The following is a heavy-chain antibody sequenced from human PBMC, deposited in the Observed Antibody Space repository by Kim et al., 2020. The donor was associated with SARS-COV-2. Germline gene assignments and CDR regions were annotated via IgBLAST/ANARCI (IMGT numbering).Heavy chain of an antibody. CDR2: INHSGST. Sequence: SETLSLTCALYGGSFSGYYWSWIRQPPGKGLEWIGEINHSGSTNYNPSLKSRVTISVDTSKNQFSLKLSSVTAADTAVYYCARGPRSSWYSEGWFDPWGQGTLVTVSS. V-gene: IGHV4-34*01. D-gene: IGHD6-13*01. CDR3: ARGPRSSWYSEGWFDP. CDR1: GGSFSGYY. J-gene: IGHJ5*02.